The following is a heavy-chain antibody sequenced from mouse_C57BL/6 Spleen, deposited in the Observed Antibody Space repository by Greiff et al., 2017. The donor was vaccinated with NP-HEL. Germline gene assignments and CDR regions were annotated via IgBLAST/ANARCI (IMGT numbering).Heavy chain of an antibody. V-gene: IGHV1-15*01. CDR3: TRSDYYGYDGAWFAY. CDR1: GYTFTDYE. Sequence: QVQLKQSGAELVRPGASVTLSCKASGYTFTDYEMHWVKQTPVHGLEWIGAIDPETGGTAYNQKFKGKAILTADKSSSTAYMELRSLTSEDSAVYYCTRSDYYGYDGAWFAYWGQGTLVTVSA. D-gene: IGHD2-2*01. J-gene: IGHJ3*01. CDR2: IDPETGGT.